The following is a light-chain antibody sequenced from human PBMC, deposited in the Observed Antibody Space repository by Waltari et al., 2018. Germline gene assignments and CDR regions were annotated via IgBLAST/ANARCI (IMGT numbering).Light chain of an antibody. J-gene: IGLJ2*01. CDR1: SRAVGGYNY. CDR3: SSYSGSDNFV. V-gene: IGLV2-8*01. Sequence: QSALTQPPSASGSPGQSVTISCTGTSRAVGGYNYVSSYQQHPGKAPNLMIYEVDKRPSGVQECCSGSKSGNTASLTVAGRQAEDEADYYCSSYSGSDNFVFGGGTKLTVL. CDR2: EVD.